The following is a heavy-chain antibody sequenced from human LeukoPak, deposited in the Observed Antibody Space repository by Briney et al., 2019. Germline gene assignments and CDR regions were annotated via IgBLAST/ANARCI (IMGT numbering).Heavy chain of an antibody. CDR3: ARDRESSGWFDY. D-gene: IGHD6-19*01. Sequence: ASVKVSCKASGGTFSSYAISWVRQAPGQGLEWMGGIIPIFGTANYAQKFQGRVTITADKSTSTAYMELSSLRSEDTAVYYCARDRESSGWFDYWGLGTLVTVSS. CDR1: GGTFSSYA. V-gene: IGHV1-69*06. CDR2: IIPIFGTA. J-gene: IGHJ4*02.